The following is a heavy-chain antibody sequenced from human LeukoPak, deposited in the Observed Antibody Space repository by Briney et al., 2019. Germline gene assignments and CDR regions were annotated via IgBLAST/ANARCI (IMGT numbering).Heavy chain of an antibody. J-gene: IGHJ6*04. CDR3: AKSTRAVMAMMDV. D-gene: IGHD3-16*01. V-gene: IGHV3-21*01. Sequence: SGGSLRLSCAASGFTFSSYSMNWVRQAPGKGLEWVSSISSSSSYIYYADSVKGRFTISRDNAKNSLHLQMNSLRAEDTAVYFCAKSTRAVMAMMDVWGKGTTVTVSS. CDR1: GFTFSSYS. CDR2: ISSSSSYI.